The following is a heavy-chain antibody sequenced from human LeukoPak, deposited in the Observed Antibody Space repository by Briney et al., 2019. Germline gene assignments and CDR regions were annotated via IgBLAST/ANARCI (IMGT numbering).Heavy chain of an antibody. J-gene: IGHJ4*02. V-gene: IGHV3-48*04. CDR2: ISSSSTTI. Sequence: PGGSLRLSCAASGFTFSNAWMSWVRQAPGKGLEWVSSISSSSTTIYYADSVKGRFTISRDNAKNSLYLQMNSLRAEDTAVYYCATPDEGYWGQGTLVTVSS. CDR1: GFTFSNAW. CDR3: ATPDEGY.